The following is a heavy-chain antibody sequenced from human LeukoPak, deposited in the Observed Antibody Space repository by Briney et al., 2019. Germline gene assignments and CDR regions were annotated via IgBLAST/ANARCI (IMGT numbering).Heavy chain of an antibody. CDR1: GGSISSYY. D-gene: IGHD6-19*01. J-gene: IGHJ6*02. CDR2: IYYSGST. V-gene: IGHV4-59*01. Sequence: PSETLSLTCTVSGGSISSYYWSWIRQPPGKGLEWIGYIYYSGSTNYNPSLKSRVTISVDTSKNQFSPKLSSVTAADTAVYYCAREGYSSGWYKMDVWGQGTTVTVSS. CDR3: AREGYSSGWYKMDV.